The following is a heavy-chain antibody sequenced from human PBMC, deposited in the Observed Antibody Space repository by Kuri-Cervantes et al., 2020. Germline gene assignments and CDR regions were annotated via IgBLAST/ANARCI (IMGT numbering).Heavy chain of an antibody. V-gene: IGHV3-7*03. CDR3: AKARNDYGERYNDY. J-gene: IGHJ4*02. CDR1: GFTFNSHW. Sequence: GGSLRLSCAIFGFTFNSHWMSWVRQAPGKGPEWVANINADGSEKNYVDSVKGRFTISTDNAENSLYLQMNSLRAEDTAVYYCAKARNDYGERYNDYWGQGTLVTVSS. CDR2: INADGSEK. D-gene: IGHD4-17*01.